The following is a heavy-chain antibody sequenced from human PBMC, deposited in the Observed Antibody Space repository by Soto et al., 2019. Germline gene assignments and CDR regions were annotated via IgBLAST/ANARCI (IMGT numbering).Heavy chain of an antibody. V-gene: IGHV1-18*01. Sequence: QVPLVQSGPEVKKPGASVKVSCKTSGYTPTNYDIGWVRQAPGQGPEYMGWISAYNGNTKYARKLQDRVTLTTDTSTRTAYMELRSLHSDDTAIYYCARGLYRRGTYYAFDNWCQGTLVTVSS. CDR3: ARGLYRRGTYYAFDN. CDR2: ISAYNGNT. J-gene: IGHJ4*02. CDR1: GYTPTNYD. D-gene: IGHD1-26*01.